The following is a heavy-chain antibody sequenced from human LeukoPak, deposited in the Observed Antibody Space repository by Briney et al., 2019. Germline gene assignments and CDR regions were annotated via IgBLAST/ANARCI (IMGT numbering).Heavy chain of an antibody. Sequence: GGSLKLSCAVSGFTFSSHWMSWVRQAPGKGLEWVAYIKQDGSETYYVDSVKGRFTISRDNAKNSLFLHMNSLRAEDTAVYYCARDGEMPTIYFDYWGQGTLVTVSS. V-gene: IGHV3-7*01. CDR3: ARDGEMPTIYFDY. J-gene: IGHJ4*02. D-gene: IGHD5-24*01. CDR2: IKQDGSET. CDR1: GFTFSSHW.